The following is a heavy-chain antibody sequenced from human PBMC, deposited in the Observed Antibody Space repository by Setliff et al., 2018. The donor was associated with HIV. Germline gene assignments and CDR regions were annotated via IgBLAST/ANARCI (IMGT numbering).Heavy chain of an antibody. Sequence: SVKVSCKASGYTFTSYYIHWVRQAPGQGLEWMGIINPSGGSTNYAQKFQDRVTMTRDTSTTTVYMDLRSLRSEDTAVYYCARARGRLSDFDIWGQGTMVTVS. CDR2: INPSGGST. J-gene: IGHJ3*02. V-gene: IGHV1-46*01. CDR3: ARARGRLSDFDI. D-gene: IGHD3-10*01. CDR1: GYTFTSYY.